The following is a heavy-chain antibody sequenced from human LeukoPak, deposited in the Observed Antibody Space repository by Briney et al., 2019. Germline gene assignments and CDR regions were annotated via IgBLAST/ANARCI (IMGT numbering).Heavy chain of an antibody. V-gene: IGHV3-23*01. J-gene: IGHJ5*02. CDR2: IGGGADT. Sequence: QTGGSLRLSCAASGFTFSNYAMSWVRQAPGKGLAWVSGIGGGADTHYADSVKGRFTISRDNSKDTLYLQMNSLRAEDTAVYYCATDPDSDLSPWGQGTLVTVSS. D-gene: IGHD2/OR15-2a*01. CDR3: ATDPDSDLSP. CDR1: GFTFSNYA.